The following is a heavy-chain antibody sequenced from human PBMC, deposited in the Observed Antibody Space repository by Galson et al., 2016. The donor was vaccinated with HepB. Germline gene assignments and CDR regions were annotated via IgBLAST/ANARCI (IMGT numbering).Heavy chain of an antibody. J-gene: IGHJ4*02. V-gene: IGHV1-18*01. Sequence: QSGAEVKKPGASVKVSCKASGHTFTSYGTNYGISWVRQAPGQGLEWMGWTSPYNGNTNYAQNFRGRVTMTTDTSTSTAYMELRTLRSDDTAVYYCARDSLDFSFDYWGQGTLVTVSS. D-gene: IGHD1-1*01. CDR1: GHTFTSYGTNYG. CDR2: TSPYNGNT. CDR3: ARDSLDFSFDY.